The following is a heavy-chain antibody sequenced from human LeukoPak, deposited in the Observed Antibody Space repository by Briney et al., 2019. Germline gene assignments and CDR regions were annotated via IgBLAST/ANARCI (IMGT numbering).Heavy chain of an antibody. V-gene: IGHV3-30*01. CDR1: GFTFSSYA. CDR3: AKAGIVGLNSSSMAV. CDR2: ISYDGSNK. Sequence: PGGSLRLSCAASGFTFSSYAMHWVRQAPGKGLEWVAVISYDGSNKYYADSVKGRYTISRDNSRNTLYLQMNSLRTEDRAVYYCAKAGIVGLNSSSMAVWGKGTPVTVPS. D-gene: IGHD2-21*01. J-gene: IGHJ6*04.